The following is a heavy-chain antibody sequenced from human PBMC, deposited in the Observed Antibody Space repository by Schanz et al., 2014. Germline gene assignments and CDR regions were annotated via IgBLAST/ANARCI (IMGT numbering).Heavy chain of an antibody. J-gene: IGHJ4*02. D-gene: IGHD6-19*01. CDR3: AKGGYSSGWYDRDIAHFDY. V-gene: IGHV1-18*01. Sequence: QGQLVQSGPEVKEPGASVKVSCEASRYTFNTYGLNWVRQAPGQGLEWMGWISAYTNNTNYAQKVQGRVTMTTDTSTSTAYMELRSLRSDDTAVYYCAKGGYSSGWYDRDIAHFDYWGQGTLXTVSS. CDR2: ISAYTNNT. CDR1: RYTFNTYG.